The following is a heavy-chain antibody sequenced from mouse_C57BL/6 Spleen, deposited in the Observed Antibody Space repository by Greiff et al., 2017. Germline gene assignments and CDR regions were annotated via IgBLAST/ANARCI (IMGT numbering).Heavy chain of an antibody. D-gene: IGHD2-1*01. CDR1: GFTFSSYA. J-gene: IGHJ4*01. Sequence: EVHLVESGEGLVKPGGSLKLSCAASGFTFSSYAMSWVRQTPEKRLEWVAYISSGGDYIYYAETVKGRFTISRDNARNALYLQMSCLKSEDTAMYYCTRGDYGNYVGYAMAYWGQGTSVTVSS. CDR3: TRGDYGNYVGYAMAY. CDR2: ISSGGDYI. V-gene: IGHV5-9-1*02.